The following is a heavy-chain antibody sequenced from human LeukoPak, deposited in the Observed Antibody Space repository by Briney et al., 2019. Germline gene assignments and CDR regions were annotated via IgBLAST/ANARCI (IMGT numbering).Heavy chain of an antibody. CDR2: VNSDGSRK. V-gene: IGHV3-74*01. J-gene: IGHJ3*01. CDR1: GFTFPRHW. Sequence: PGGSLRLSCAASGFTFPRHWMHWVRQAPGKGLVWVSHVNSDGSRKSYADSVRGRFTISRDNGKNTLDLQMNSLRAEDTAVYYCARDSGSSALGAFDVWGQGTMVSVSS. D-gene: IGHD1-26*01. CDR3: ARDSGSSALGAFDV.